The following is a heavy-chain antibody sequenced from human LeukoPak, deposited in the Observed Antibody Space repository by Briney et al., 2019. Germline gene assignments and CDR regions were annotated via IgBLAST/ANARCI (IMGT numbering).Heavy chain of an antibody. Sequence: SETLSLTCAVYGGSFSGYYWSWIRQPPGKGLEWIGEINHSGSTNYNSSLKSRVTISVDTSKNQFSLKLSSVTAADTAVYYCARDGAAAGDWFDPWGQGTLVTVSS. J-gene: IGHJ5*02. CDR1: GGSFSGYY. CDR3: ARDGAAAGDWFDP. D-gene: IGHD6-13*01. V-gene: IGHV4-34*01. CDR2: INHSGST.